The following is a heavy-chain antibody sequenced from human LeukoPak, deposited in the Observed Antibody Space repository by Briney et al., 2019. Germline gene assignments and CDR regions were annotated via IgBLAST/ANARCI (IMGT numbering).Heavy chain of an antibody. CDR2: IWYDGSNK. Sequence: GSLRLSCAASGFTFSSYGMHWVRQAPGKGLEWVAVIWYDGSNKYYADSVKDRFTISRDNSKNTLYLQMNSLRAEDTAVYYCARDPSTIAVAGLDYWGQGTLVTVSS. V-gene: IGHV3-33*01. D-gene: IGHD6-19*01. CDR3: ARDPSTIAVAGLDY. CDR1: GFTFSSYG. J-gene: IGHJ4*02.